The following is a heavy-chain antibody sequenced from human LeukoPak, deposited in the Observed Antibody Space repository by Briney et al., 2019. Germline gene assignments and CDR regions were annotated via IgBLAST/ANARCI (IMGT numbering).Heavy chain of an antibody. CDR2: INPNSGGT. V-gene: IGHV1-2*02. CDR3: ARGDRTETRLRYFDWLMDV. Sequence: GASVKVSCKASGYTFTGYYMHWVRQAPGQGLEWIGWINPNSGGTNYAQKFQGRVTMTRDTSISTAYMELSRLRSDDTAVYYCARGDRTETRLRYFDWLMDVWGQGTTVTVSS. D-gene: IGHD3-9*01. J-gene: IGHJ6*02. CDR1: GYTFTGYY.